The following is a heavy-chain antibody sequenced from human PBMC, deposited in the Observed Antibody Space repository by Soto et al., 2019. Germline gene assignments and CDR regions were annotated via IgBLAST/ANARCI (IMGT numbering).Heavy chain of an antibody. D-gene: IGHD6-19*01. CDR2: IYCNDDK. J-gene: IGHJ4*02. Sequence: EXGPTLVNPTQSLTLTCTFSGFSLSTSGVGVGWIRQPPGKALEWLALIYCNDDKRYSPSLKSRLTITKDTSKNQVVLTMTNMDPLETATYYCAHRSPQWLGTHEVDYWGQGTLVTGSS. CDR3: AHRSPQWLGTHEVDY. CDR1: GFSLSTSGVG. V-gene: IGHV2-5*01.